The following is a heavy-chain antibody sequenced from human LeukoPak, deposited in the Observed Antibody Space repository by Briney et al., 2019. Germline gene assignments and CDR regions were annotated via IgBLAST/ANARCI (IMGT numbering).Heavy chain of an antibody. Sequence: PGGSLRLSCAAAGFTFGSYAMSWVRQAPGKGLEWVSSISSGGGATDYADSVKGRFTISRDNSKNTLYVQMNSLRGEDTAVYYCAKSLALYGDYLTYFDYWGQGTLVTVSS. CDR1: GFTFGSYA. CDR2: ISSGGGAT. V-gene: IGHV3-23*01. J-gene: IGHJ4*02. CDR3: AKSLALYGDYLTYFDY. D-gene: IGHD4-17*01.